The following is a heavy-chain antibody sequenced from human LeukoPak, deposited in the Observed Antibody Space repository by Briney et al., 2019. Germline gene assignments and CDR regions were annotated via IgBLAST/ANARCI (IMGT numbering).Heavy chain of an antibody. Sequence: GGSLRLSCTASGFTFSSYWMSWVRQAPGKGLEWVANIKQDGGEKYYVDSVKGRFTISRDNAKNSLYLQMNSLRAEDTAVYYCARLGARPVLDYWGQGTLVTVSS. J-gene: IGHJ4*02. CDR1: GFTFSSYW. CDR3: ARLGARPVLDY. CDR2: IKQDGGEK. D-gene: IGHD2-2*01. V-gene: IGHV3-7*01.